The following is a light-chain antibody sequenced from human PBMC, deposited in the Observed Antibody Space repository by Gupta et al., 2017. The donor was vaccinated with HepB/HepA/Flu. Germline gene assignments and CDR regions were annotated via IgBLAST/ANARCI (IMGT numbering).Light chain of an antibody. J-gene: IGKJ1*01. CDR3: QLSWT. CDR2: GAS. V-gene: IGKV3-20*01. CDR1: QSVSRNY. Sequence: EIVLTQSPGTLPLSPGERATLACRTSQSVSRNYIAWYQQKPGQAPRLRIYGASSRAPGIPYRFSGSGSGTDFTRPRSRLESDDCEGVEGQLSWTFGQGTKVEIK.